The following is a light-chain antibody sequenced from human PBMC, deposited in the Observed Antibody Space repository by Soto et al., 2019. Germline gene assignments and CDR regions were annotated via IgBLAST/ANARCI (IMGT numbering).Light chain of an antibody. J-gene: IGKJ2*01. V-gene: IGKV1-39*01. CDR1: QSISSY. Sequence: DIQMTQSPSSLSASVGDRVTISCRASQSISSYLNWYQQKPGKAPKLLIYAASSLQSRVPSRFSDRGSGTDSTLTISSLQPEDFATYYCQQSYSTPSTFGQGTKLEIK. CDR3: QQSYSTPST. CDR2: AAS.